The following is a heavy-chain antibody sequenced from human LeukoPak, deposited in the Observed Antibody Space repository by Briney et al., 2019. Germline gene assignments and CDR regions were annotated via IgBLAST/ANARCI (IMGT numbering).Heavy chain of an antibody. J-gene: IGHJ5*02. CDR3: ARDRVGSQGWFDP. CDR1: GGSISSYY. D-gene: IGHD1-26*01. V-gene: IGHV4-59*01. Sequence: SETLSLTCTVSGGSISSYYWSWIRQPPGKGLEWIGYIYYSGSTSYNPSLKGRVTISVDTSKNQFSLKLSSVTAADTAVYYCARDRVGSQGWFDPWGQGTLVTVSS. CDR2: IYYSGST.